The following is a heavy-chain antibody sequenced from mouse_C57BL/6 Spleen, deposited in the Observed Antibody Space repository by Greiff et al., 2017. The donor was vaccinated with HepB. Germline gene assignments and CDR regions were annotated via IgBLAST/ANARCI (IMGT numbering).Heavy chain of an antibody. CDR2: ISSGSSTI. CDR1: GFTFSDYG. CDR3: ASPNWGYFDY. Sequence: DVKLVESGGGLVKPGGSLKLSCAASGFTFSDYGMHWVRQAPEKGLEWVAYISSGSSTIYYADTVKGRFTISRDNAKNTLFLQMTSLRSEDTAMYYCASPNWGYFDYWGQGTTLTVSS. D-gene: IGHD4-1*01. V-gene: IGHV5-17*01. J-gene: IGHJ2*01.